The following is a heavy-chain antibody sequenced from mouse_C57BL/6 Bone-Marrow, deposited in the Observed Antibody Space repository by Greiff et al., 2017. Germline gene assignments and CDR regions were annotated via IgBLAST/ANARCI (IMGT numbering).Heavy chain of an antibody. CDR2: ILPGSGST. V-gene: IGHV1-9*01. D-gene: IGHD2-2*01. CDR1: GYTFTGYW. J-gene: IGHJ1*03. CDR3: ARSWLPRDVYWYFDV. Sequence: QVQLMQSGAELMKPGASVKLSCKATGYTFTGYWIAWVKQRPGHGLEWIGEILPGSGSTNYNEKFKGKATFAADTSSNTAYMQLSSLTTEDSDIYDCARSWLPRDVYWYFDVWGTGTTVTVSS.